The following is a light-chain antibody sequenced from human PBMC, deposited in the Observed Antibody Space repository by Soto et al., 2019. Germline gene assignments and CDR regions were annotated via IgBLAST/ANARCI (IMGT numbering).Light chain of an antibody. CDR2: DVS. Sequence: QSVLTQPASVSGSPGQSITISCTGTSSDVGRYNYVSWYQQHPGKVPKLMIYDVSKRPSGVSNRFSGSKSGNTASLTISGLQAEDEADYYCTSYTTSSTVVFGGGTKVTVL. J-gene: IGLJ2*01. CDR1: SSDVGRYNY. V-gene: IGLV2-14*01. CDR3: TSYTTSSTVV.